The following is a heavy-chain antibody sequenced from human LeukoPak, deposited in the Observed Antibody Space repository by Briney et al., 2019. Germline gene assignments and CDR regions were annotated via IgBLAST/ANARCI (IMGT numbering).Heavy chain of an antibody. CDR1: GGSISSGGYY. V-gene: IGHV4-31*03. CDR3: ARGIPPGSRIAARGFLDY. Sequence: PSETLSPTCTVSGGSISSGGYYWSWIRQHPGKGLEWIGYIYYSGSTYYNPSLKSRVTISVDTSKNQFSLKLSSVTAADTAVYYCARGIPPGSRIAARGFLDYWGQGTLVTVSS. D-gene: IGHD6-6*01. J-gene: IGHJ4*02. CDR2: IYYSGST.